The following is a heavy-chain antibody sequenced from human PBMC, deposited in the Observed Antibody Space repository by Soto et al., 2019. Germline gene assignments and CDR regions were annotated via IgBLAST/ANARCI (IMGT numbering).Heavy chain of an antibody. J-gene: IGHJ3*01. D-gene: IGHD1-1*01. CDR3: APWHEREHAYDV. CDR2: LYDLDGS. V-gene: IGHV3-53*01. CDR1: GFTISGKKY. Sequence: GGSLRLSCAAFGFTISGKKYVAWVRQAPGKGLEWVSALYDLDGSFYAASVKGRFTTSSDSSKTTVYLQMNDLRPDDTAVYYCAPWHEREHAYDVWGQGTTVTVSS.